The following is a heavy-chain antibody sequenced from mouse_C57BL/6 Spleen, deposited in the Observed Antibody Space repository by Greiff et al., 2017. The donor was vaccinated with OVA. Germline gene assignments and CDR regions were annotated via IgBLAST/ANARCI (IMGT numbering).Heavy chain of an antibody. V-gene: IGHV1-54*01. CDR1: GYAFTNSL. CDR3: ARFEDYYGSNLDY. J-gene: IGHJ2*01. Sequence: VPLQQSGAELVRPGTSVKVSCKASGYAFTNSLIEWVKQRPGQGLEWIGVINPGCGGTNYNEKFKGKATLTADKSSSTAYMQLSSLTSEDSAVYFCARFEDYYGSNLDYWGQGTTLTVAS. D-gene: IGHD1-1*01. CDR2: INPGCGGT.